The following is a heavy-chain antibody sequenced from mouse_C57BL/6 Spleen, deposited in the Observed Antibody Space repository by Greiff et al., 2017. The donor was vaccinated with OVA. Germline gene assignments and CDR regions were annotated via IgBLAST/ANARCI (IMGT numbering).Heavy chain of an antibody. D-gene: IGHD2-2*01. CDR1: GYSITSGYD. Sequence: EVQLQQSGPGMVKPSQSLSLTCTVTGYSITSGYDWHWIRHFPGNKLEWMGYISYSGSTNYNPSLKSRISITHDTSKNHFFLKLNSVTTEDTATYYCARVHYGSVDYWGQGTTLTVSS. J-gene: IGHJ2*01. CDR3: ARVHYGSVDY. V-gene: IGHV3-1*01. CDR2: ISYSGST.